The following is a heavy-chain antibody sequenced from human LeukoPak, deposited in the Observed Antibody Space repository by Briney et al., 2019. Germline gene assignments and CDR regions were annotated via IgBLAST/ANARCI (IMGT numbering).Heavy chain of an antibody. V-gene: IGHV3-23*01. D-gene: IGHD6-13*01. J-gene: IGHJ4*02. CDR3: AKDRPYSSSWYGAGDY. Sequence: GGSLRLSCAASGFTFSSYGMTWVHQAPGKGLEWVSSISATGGGTYYADSVKGRFTISRDNSKNTLYLQMNSLRAEDTAVYYCAKDRPYSSSWYGAGDYWGQGTLVTVSS. CDR2: ISATGGGT. CDR1: GFTFSSYG.